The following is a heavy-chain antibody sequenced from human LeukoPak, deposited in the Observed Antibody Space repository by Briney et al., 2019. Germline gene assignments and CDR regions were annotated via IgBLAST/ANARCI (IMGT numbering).Heavy chain of an antibody. Sequence: GGSLRLSCAASGFTFSSYEMNWVRQAPGKGLEWVSYISSSGSTIYYADSVKGRFTISRDNAKNSLYLQMNSLRAEDTAVYYCARAHLGASSGWFYYFDYWGQGTLVTVSS. CDR1: GFTFSSYE. D-gene: IGHD6-19*01. V-gene: IGHV3-48*03. CDR3: ARAHLGASSGWFYYFDY. CDR2: ISSSGSTI. J-gene: IGHJ4*02.